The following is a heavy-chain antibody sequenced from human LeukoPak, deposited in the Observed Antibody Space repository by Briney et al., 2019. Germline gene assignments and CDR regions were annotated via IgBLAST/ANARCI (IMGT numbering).Heavy chain of an antibody. Sequence: PGGSLRLSCAASGFTFSNAWMSWVRQAPGKGLEWVGRIESKTGGGTTDYAAPVKGRFTISRDDSKNTLYLRMNSLQTEDTAVYYCSTEDDWGQGTLVTVSS. CDR2: IESKTGGGTT. V-gene: IGHV3-15*04. CDR1: GFTFSNAW. CDR3: STEDD. J-gene: IGHJ4*02.